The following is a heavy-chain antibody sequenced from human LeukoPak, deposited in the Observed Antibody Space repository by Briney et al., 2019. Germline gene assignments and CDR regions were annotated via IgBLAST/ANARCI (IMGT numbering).Heavy chain of an antibody. D-gene: IGHD5-12*01. Sequence: GGSLRLSCTASGFTFDDYVMHWVRPAPGKGLEWVALISGDGSGTYYADSVRGRFTISRGNSKNSLFLHMSGLRAEDTALYYCATQNPPGSGYYDTYNWFDPWGQGTLVTVAS. J-gene: IGHJ5*02. CDR3: ATQNPPGSGYYDTYNWFDP. V-gene: IGHV3-43*02. CDR1: GFTFDDYV. CDR2: ISGDGSGT.